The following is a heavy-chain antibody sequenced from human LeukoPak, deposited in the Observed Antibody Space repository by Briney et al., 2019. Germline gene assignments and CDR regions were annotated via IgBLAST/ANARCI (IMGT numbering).Heavy chain of an antibody. CDR1: GFTFSSYE. Sequence: GGSLRLSCAASGFTFSSYEMNWVRQAPGKGLEWVSYISSSGSTIYYADSVKGRLTISRDNAKNSLYLQMNSLRAEDTAVYYCARSPYGDVDYWGQGTLVTVSS. CDR3: ARSPYGDVDY. J-gene: IGHJ4*02. CDR2: ISSSGSTI. V-gene: IGHV3-48*03. D-gene: IGHD4-17*01.